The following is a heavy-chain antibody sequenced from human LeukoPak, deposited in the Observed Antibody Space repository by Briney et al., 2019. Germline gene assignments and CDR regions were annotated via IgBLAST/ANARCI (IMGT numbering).Heavy chain of an antibody. CDR3: ARVYGSGSCADY. Sequence: PSETLSLTCTASGGSISSYYWSWIRQPPGKGLEWIGYIYYSGSTNYNPSLKSRVTISVDTSKNQFSLKLSSVTAADTAVYYCARVYGSGSCADYWGQGTLVTVSS. D-gene: IGHD3-10*01. CDR2: IYYSGST. CDR1: GGSISSYY. J-gene: IGHJ4*02. V-gene: IGHV4-59*01.